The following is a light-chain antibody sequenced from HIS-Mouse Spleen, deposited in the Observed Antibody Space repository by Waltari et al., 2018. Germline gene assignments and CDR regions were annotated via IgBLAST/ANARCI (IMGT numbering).Light chain of an antibody. CDR2: AAS. V-gene: IGKV1-39*01. J-gene: IGKJ2*02. Sequence: DIQMTQSPSSLSASVGDRVTITSRASQSISSYLNWYQQKPGKAPKLLIYAASSLQSGVPSRFSGSGSGTDFTLTISSLQPEDFATYYCQQSYSTPSTFGQGTKLVIK. CDR1: QSISSY. CDR3: QQSYSTPST.